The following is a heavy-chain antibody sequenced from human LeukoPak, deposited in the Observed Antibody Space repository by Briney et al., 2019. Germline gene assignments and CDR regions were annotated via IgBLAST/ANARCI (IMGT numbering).Heavy chain of an antibody. Sequence: GGSLRLSCAASGFTFSSYAMSWVRQAPGKGLEWVSAISGSGGSTYYADSVKGRFTISRDNSNNTLYLQMNSLRAEATAVYYCAKVRMDYDSSGCDYWGQGTLVTVSS. J-gene: IGHJ4*02. CDR2: ISGSGGST. CDR3: AKVRMDYDSSGCDY. CDR1: GFTFSSYA. D-gene: IGHD3-22*01. V-gene: IGHV3-23*01.